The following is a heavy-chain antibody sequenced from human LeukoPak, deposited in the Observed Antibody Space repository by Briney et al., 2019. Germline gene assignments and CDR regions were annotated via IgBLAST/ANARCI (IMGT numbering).Heavy chain of an antibody. CDR1: GGSISSGGYY. CDR2: IHQSGST. V-gene: IGHV4-30-2*01. CDR3: ARDSSARGWYDS. J-gene: IGHJ5*01. Sequence: SPSETLSLTCTVSGGSISSGGYYWSWIRQPPGKGLEWIGYIHQSGSTYYNPSLKSRVTISVDRSKNHFSLKLSSVTAADTAVYYCARDSSARGWYDSWGQGTLVTVSS. D-gene: IGHD3-10*01.